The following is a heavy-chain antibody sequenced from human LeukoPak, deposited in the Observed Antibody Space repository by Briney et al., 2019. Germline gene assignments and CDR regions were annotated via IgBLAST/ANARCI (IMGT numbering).Heavy chain of an antibody. J-gene: IGHJ3*02. Sequence: GGSLRLSCAASGFTFSSYSMNWVRQAPGKGLEWVSSISSSSSYIYYADSVKGRFTISRDNAKNSLYLQMNSLRAEDTALYYCARIAARPINAFDIWGQGTMVTVSS. V-gene: IGHV3-21*04. CDR2: ISSSSSYI. CDR3: ARIAARPINAFDI. D-gene: IGHD6-6*01. CDR1: GFTFSSYS.